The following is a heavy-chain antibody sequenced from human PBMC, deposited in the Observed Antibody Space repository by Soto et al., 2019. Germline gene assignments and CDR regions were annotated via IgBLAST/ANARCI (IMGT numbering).Heavy chain of an antibody. V-gene: IGHV3-23*01. CDR1: GFTFSSFA. CDR3: AKATVTTSYFYGMDV. J-gene: IGHJ6*02. Sequence: EVQLLESGGGLVQPGGSLRLSCAASGFTFSSFAMNWVRQAPGKGLEWVSAITGRGSRAYFADAVKGRFTISRDNYKKTLYLQMNSLRVEDSGVYFCAKATVTTSYFYGMDVRGQGTTVIVSS. CDR2: ITGRGSRA. D-gene: IGHD4-4*01.